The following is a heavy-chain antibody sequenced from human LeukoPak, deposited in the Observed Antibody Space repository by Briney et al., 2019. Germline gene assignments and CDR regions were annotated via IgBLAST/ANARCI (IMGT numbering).Heavy chain of an antibody. CDR1: GVSISSSSYY. V-gene: IGHV4-39*01. Sequence: PSETLSLTCTVSGVSISSSSYYWGWIRQPPGKGREWIGNIYYSGSTYYNPSLKSRVTISVDTSKNQFSLKLSSVTAADTAVYYCASKSGSYPFDYWGQGTLVTVSS. CDR2: IYYSGST. D-gene: IGHD1-26*01. CDR3: ASKSGSYPFDY. J-gene: IGHJ4*02.